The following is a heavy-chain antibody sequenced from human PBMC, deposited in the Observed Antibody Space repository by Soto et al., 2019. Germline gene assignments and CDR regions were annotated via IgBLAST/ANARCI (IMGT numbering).Heavy chain of an antibody. CDR1: GDSIRRYY. D-gene: IGHD1-26*01. J-gene: IGHJ4*02. CDR3: ARCFSGNYPSRPEEQYYFDS. V-gene: IGHV4-59*01. CDR2: IYYSGYT. Sequence: SGTLSPTCTVSGDSIRRYYWGWIRPPPGEGLGWIGYIYYSGYTSYNPSLKSRVTISVDTSKNQFSLKLNSVTAADTAVYYCARCFSGNYPSRPEEQYYFDSWGQGTLVTVSS.